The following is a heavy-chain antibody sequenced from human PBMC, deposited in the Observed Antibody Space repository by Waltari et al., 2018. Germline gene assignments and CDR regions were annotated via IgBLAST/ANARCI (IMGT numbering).Heavy chain of an antibody. J-gene: IGHJ4*02. CDR2: YRNKGNSDSA. D-gene: IGHD1-26*01. V-gene: IGHV3-72*01. CDR3: ARDYWGSYEY. CDR1: EFTLSDYE. Sequence: EVQLVESGGGLVKTGWSLGLSCAAYEFTLSDYEMDWFRQAPGKGLEWVGRYRNKGNSDSAEYAASVKDRFTISRDESKSSVYLYMSSLKSEDTAVYYCARDYWGSYEYWGQGSHVTVSS.